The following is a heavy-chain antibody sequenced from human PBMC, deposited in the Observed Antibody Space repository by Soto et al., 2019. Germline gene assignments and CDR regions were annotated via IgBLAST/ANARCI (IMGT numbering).Heavy chain of an antibody. J-gene: IGHJ4*02. CDR1: GFTFGSYA. Sequence: GGYLKLCYAASGFTFGSYAMHWVRQAPGKGLEWVAVISYDGSNKYYADSVKGRFTISRDNSKNTLYLQMNSLRAEDTAVYYCARAYEGDYFDYWGQGT. V-gene: IGHV3-30-3*01. D-gene: IGHD3-16*01. CDR3: ARAYEGDYFDY. CDR2: ISYDGSNK.